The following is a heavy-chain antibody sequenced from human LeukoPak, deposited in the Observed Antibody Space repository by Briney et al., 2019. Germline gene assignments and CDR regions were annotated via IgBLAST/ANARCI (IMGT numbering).Heavy chain of an antibody. CDR2: ISGSGGST. D-gene: IGHD3-10*01. J-gene: IGHJ6*02. V-gene: IGHV3-23*01. CDR3: AKGGDYYCSGMDG. Sequence: QTAGSLCLSCAASGFTFSSYAMSWVRQAPGKGLEWVSAISGSGGSTYYADSVRGGFTISSANTKNTLYLQMNSRRAEDTAVYYCAKGGDYYCSGMDGWGQGTTVTVSS. CDR1: GFTFSSYA.